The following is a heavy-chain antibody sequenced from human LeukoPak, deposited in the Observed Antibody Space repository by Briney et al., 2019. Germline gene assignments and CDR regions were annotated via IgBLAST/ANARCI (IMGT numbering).Heavy chain of an antibody. J-gene: IGHJ4*02. V-gene: IGHV4-30-2*01. CDR1: GGSISSGGYY. Sequence: SETLSLTCTVSGGSISSGGYYWSWIRQPPGKGLEWIGYIYHSGSTYYNPSLKSRVTISVDRSKNQFSLKLSSVTAADTAVYYCARGGCTSTSCPGYIWGQGTLVTVSS. D-gene: IGHD2-2*01. CDR3: ARGGCTSTSCPGYI. CDR2: IYHSGST.